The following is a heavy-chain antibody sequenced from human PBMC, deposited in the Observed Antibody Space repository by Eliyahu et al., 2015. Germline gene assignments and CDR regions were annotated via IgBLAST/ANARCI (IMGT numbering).Heavy chain of an antibody. D-gene: IGHD5-12*01. J-gene: IGHJ4*02. CDR2: IYHSGTT. CDR3: ARIFGYXYSLGRDYFDS. Sequence: QVQLQESGPGLVKPSGTLXXXXAVXGGPXSXMNRVGWGRQPPGKGLEWVGGIYHSGTTNYNPSLKSRVSISVDKSKNQFSLRLTSVTAADTAVYHCARIFGYXYSLGRDYFDSWGQGTLVTVSS. CDR1: GGPXSXMNR. V-gene: IGHV4-4*02.